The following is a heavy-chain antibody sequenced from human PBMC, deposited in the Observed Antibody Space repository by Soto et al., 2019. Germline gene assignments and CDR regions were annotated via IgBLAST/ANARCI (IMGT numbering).Heavy chain of an antibody. CDR2: IIPIFGTA. CDR1: GGTFSSYA. CDR3: ASSPGSSWYSFDY. V-gene: IGHV1-69*13. Sequence: SVKVSCKASGGTFSSYAISWVRQAPGQGLEWMGGIIPIFGTANYAQKFQGRVTITADESTSTAYMELSSLRSEDTAVYYCASSPGSSWYSFDYWGQGTLVTVSS. J-gene: IGHJ4*02. D-gene: IGHD6-13*01.